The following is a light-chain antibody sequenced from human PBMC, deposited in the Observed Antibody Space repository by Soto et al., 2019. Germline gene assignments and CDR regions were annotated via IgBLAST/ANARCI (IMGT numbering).Light chain of an antibody. V-gene: IGKV3-15*01. Sequence: EIVLTQSPGTLSVSPGDRVTLSCRASQSISINLACYQHKPGQAPRLLMQTASSRASGVPARIGGSGSGTEFTLTISSLQSEDFAVYYCQQFRNWPWTFGQGTKVDIK. CDR2: TAS. CDR3: QQFRNWPWT. CDR1: QSISIN. J-gene: IGKJ1*01.